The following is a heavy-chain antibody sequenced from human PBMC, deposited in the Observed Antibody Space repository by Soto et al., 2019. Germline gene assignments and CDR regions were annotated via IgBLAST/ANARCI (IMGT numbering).Heavy chain of an antibody. V-gene: IGHV7-4-1*01. J-gene: IGHJ5*02. CDR1: GYTFTSYA. D-gene: IGHD5-12*01. Sequence: QVQLVQSGSELKKPGASVKVSCKASGYTFTSYAMNWVRQAPGQGLEWMGWINTNTGNPTDAQGFTGRFVFSLDPSVSTAYLQICSLKAEDTAVYYCARVRYSGYEVWFDPWGQGTLVTVSS. CDR2: INTNTGNP. CDR3: ARVRYSGYEVWFDP.